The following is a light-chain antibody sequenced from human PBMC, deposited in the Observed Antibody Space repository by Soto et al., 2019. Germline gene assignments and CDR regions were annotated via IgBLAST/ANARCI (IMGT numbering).Light chain of an antibody. Sequence: QSALTQPASVSGSPEQSITISCTGTSSDVGSSNFVSWYQQHPGKAPKLIFYEVSNRPPGLSDRFSGSKSGTTASLTISGLQAEDEADYFCSSYTTNKTLLFGGGTKVTVL. CDR3: SSYTTNKTLL. J-gene: IGLJ2*01. CDR2: EVS. CDR1: SSDVGSSNF. V-gene: IGLV2-14*01.